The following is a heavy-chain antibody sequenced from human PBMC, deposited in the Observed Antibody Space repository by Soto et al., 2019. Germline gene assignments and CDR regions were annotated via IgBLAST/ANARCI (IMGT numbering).Heavy chain of an antibody. V-gene: IGHV3-33*01. D-gene: IGHD2-15*01. J-gene: IGHJ4*02. Sequence: QVQLVESGGGVVQPGRSLRLSCAASGFTFSSYGMHWVRQAPGKGLEWVAVIWYDGSNKYYADSVKGRFTISRDNSKNTLYLQLNSLGAEDTPVYYCASGSSGVRFDYWGQGTLVTVSS. CDR2: IWYDGSNK. CDR1: GFTFSSYG. CDR3: ASGSSGVRFDY.